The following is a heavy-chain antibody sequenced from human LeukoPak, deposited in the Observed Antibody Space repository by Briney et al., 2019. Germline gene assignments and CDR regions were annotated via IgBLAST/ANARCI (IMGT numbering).Heavy chain of an antibody. V-gene: IGHV4-30-4*08. D-gene: IGHD3-22*01. J-gene: IGHJ1*01. CDR2: IYYSGST. CDR3: ALVYYDSSGPYFQH. CDR1: GGSVSSGSFY. Sequence: SETLSLTCTVSGGSVSSGSFYWSWIRQPPGKGLEWIGYIYYSGSTYYNPSLKSRVTISVDTSKNQFSLKLSSVTAADTAVYYCALVYYDSSGPYFQHWGQGTLVTVSS.